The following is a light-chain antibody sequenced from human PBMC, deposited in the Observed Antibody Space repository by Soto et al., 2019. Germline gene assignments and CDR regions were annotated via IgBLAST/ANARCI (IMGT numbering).Light chain of an antibody. CDR1: QSVSSY. V-gene: IGKV3-11*01. Sequence: EIVLTQSPATLSLSPGERATLSCRASQSVSSYLAWYQQKPGQAPRLLIYDASNRATGIPARCSGSGSGTAFTLTISSLEPEDLAVYYCQQRSNWPPLTFGGVTKVEIK. CDR2: DAS. CDR3: QQRSNWPPLT. J-gene: IGKJ4*01.